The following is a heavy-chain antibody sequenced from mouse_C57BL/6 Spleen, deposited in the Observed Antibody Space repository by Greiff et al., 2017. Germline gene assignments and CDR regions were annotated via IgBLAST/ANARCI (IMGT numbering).Heavy chain of an antibody. CDR1: GYTFTSYW. CDR2: IYPGSGST. J-gene: IGHJ2*01. D-gene: IGHD1-1*01. Sequence: QVQLQQPGAELVKPGASVKMSCKASGYTFTSYWITWVKQRPGQGLEWIGDIYPGSGSTNYNEKFKSKATLTVDTSSSTAYMQLSSLTSEDSAVYYSATPSNYYGSSYDYWGQGTTLTVAS. V-gene: IGHV1-55*01. CDR3: ATPSNYYGSSYDY.